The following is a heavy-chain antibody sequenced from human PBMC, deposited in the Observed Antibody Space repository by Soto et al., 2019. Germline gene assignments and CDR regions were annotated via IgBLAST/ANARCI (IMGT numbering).Heavy chain of an antibody. J-gene: IGHJ4*02. CDR1: GFTFKSYA. Sequence: EVQLLESGGGSVQPGGSLRLSCAASGFTFKSYAMSWVRQAPGKGPEWVSTISISGSSTYYADSVKGRFTISRDNSKNTLSLQRNSLRAEDTAVYYWVKVQFDYWGQGTLVTVSS. CDR3: VKVQFDY. V-gene: IGHV3-23*01. CDR2: ISISGSST.